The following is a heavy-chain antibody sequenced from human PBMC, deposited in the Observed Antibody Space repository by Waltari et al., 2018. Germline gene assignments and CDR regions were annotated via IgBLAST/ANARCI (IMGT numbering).Heavy chain of an antibody. V-gene: IGHV4-59*01. D-gene: IGHD3-9*01. CDR1: GGSISSYY. CDR3: ARVDPGLYYMDV. J-gene: IGHJ6*03. CDR2: IYYSGST. Sequence: QVQLQESGPGLVKPSETLSLTCPVSGGSISSYYWSWIRPPPGKGLEWIGYIYYSGSTNYNPSLKSRVTISVDTSKNQFSLKLSSVTAADTAVYYCARVDPGLYYMDVWGKGTTVTVSS.